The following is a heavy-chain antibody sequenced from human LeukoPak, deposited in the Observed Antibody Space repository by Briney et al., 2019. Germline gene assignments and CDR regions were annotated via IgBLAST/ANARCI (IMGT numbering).Heavy chain of an antibody. Sequence: ASVKVSCKASGYTFTSYDINWVRQATGQGLEWMGWMNPNSGNTGYAQKFQGRVTMTRNTSLSTAYMELSSLRSEDTAVYYCARGRRVRVRKLNYSTFDYWGQGTLVTVPS. CDR1: GYTFTSYD. CDR3: ARGRRVRVRKLNYSTFDY. V-gene: IGHV1-8*01. CDR2: MNPNSGNT. D-gene: IGHD6-13*01. J-gene: IGHJ4*02.